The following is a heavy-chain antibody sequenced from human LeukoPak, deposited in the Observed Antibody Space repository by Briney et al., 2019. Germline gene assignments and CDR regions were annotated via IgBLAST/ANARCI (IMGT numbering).Heavy chain of an antibody. Sequence: PGGSLRLSCAASGFTVSSNYMSWVRQAPGKGLEWVAVISYDGSNKYYADSVKGRFTISRDNSKNTLYLQMNSLRAEDTAVYYCAKKPPDCSTSCYMDYWGQGTLVTVSS. D-gene: IGHD2-2*02. J-gene: IGHJ4*02. CDR3: AKKPPDCSTSCYMDY. CDR1: GFTVSSNY. V-gene: IGHV3-30-3*01. CDR2: ISYDGSNK.